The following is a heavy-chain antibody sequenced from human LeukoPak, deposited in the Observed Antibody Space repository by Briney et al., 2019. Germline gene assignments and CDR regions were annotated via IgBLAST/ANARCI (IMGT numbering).Heavy chain of an antibody. CDR1: GGPFSGYY. CDR3: ARGPPRDFGSSGFYYNY. D-gene: IGHD3-22*01. V-gene: IGHV4-34*01. J-gene: IGHJ4*02. CDR2: IDHSGST. Sequence: PSETLSLTCAVYGGPFSGYYWTWIRQSPGKGLEWIGKIDHSGSTNYNPSLKSRVTISEDMSKKQFSLKMSSLTAADTAVYYCARGPPRDFGSSGFYYNYWGQGTLVTVSS.